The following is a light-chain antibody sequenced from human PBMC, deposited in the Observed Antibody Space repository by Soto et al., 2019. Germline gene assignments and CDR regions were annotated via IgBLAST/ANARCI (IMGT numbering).Light chain of an antibody. CDR1: SSDVGGYNY. Sequence: QSVLTQPASVSGSPGQSITISCTGTSSDVGGYNYVSWYQQQSGKAPRLMIHEVSNRPSGVSNRFSGSKSGNSASLTISGLQAEDEADYYCISYTSSRAYVFGLGAKVTVL. CDR2: EVS. V-gene: IGLV2-14*01. CDR3: ISYTSSRAYV. J-gene: IGLJ1*01.